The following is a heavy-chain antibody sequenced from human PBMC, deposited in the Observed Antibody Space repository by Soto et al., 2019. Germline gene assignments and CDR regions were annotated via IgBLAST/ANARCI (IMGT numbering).Heavy chain of an antibody. Sequence: SETLSLTCTVSGGSISSGDYYWSWIRQPPGKGLEWIGYIYYSGSTYYNPSLKSRVTISVDTSQNQFSLKLNSATAADTAVYFCARVPSPFDFYYAMDVWGKGTRSPSPQ. CDR1: GGSISSGDYY. J-gene: IGHJ6*04. CDR3: ARVPSPFDFYYAMDV. V-gene: IGHV4-30-4*02. CDR2: IYYSGST. D-gene: IGHD3-16*01.